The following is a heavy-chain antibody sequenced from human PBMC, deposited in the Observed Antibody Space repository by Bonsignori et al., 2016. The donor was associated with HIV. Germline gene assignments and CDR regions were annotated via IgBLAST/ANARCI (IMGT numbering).Heavy chain of an antibody. Sequence: WVRQAPGQGLEWMGGIIPILGIANYAQKFQGRVTITADKSTSTAYMELSSLRSEDTAVYYCARARGSYYYDSSGYYWGDAFDIWGQGTMVTVSS. J-gene: IGHJ3*02. CDR3: ARARGSYYYDSSGYYWGDAFDI. CDR2: IIPILGIA. D-gene: IGHD3-22*01. V-gene: IGHV1-69*10.